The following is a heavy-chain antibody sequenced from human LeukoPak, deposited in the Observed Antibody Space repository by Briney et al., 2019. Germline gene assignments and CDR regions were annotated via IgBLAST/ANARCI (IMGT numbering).Heavy chain of an antibody. Sequence: PGGSLRLSCAASGFTFSSYSMNWVRQAPGKGLEWVSSISSSSSYIYYADSVKGRFTISRDNAKNSLYLQMNSLRAEDTAVYYCARGRGHYDILTGYWGQGTLVTVSS. CDR2: ISSSSSYI. CDR3: ARGRGHYDILTGY. V-gene: IGHV3-21*01. CDR1: GFTFSSYS. D-gene: IGHD3-9*01. J-gene: IGHJ4*02.